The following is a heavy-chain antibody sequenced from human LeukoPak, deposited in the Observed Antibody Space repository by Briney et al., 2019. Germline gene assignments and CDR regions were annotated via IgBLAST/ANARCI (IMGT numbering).Heavy chain of an antibody. CDR1: GFTFSSYA. D-gene: IGHD2-15*01. J-gene: IGHJ4*02. CDR3: AKSRGLSSPFDY. Sequence: PGVSERLSCAASGFTFSSYAMSWVRQAPGKGLEWVSAISGSGGSTYYAASVKGRFAISRDNSKNTLYLQMNSLRAEDTAVYYCAKSRGLSSPFDYWGQGTLVTASS. CDR2: ISGSGGST. V-gene: IGHV3-23*01.